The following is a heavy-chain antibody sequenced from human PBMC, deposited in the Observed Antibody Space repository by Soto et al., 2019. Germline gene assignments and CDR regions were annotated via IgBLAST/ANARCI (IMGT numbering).Heavy chain of an antibody. V-gene: IGHV1-18*01. J-gene: IGHJ4*02. D-gene: IGHD6-19*01. Sequence: QVQLVQSGAEVKKPGASVKVSCKASGYTFTSYGISWVRQAPGQGLEWMGWISAYNGNTNYAQKLQGRGTMTTDTSTSKEYMELRSRRSDDTALYYCASSSGLLYSSGNCHYWGQGTLVTVSS. CDR2: ISAYNGNT. CDR1: GYTFTSYG. CDR3: ASSSGLLYSSGNCHY.